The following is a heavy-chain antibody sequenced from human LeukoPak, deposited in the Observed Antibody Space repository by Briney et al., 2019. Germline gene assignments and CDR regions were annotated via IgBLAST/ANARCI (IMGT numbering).Heavy chain of an antibody. CDR3: ARDLKAYGSVPGWFDP. V-gene: IGHV3-21*01. CDR1: GFAFSSYS. J-gene: IGHJ5*02. D-gene: IGHD3-10*01. Sequence: GSLRLSCTASGFAFSSYSMNWVRQAPGKGLEWVSSIGRSTTNIYHADSVKGRFTISRDNAKNSLYLQMNSLRVEDTAVYYCARDLKAYGSVPGWFDPWGQGTLVTVSS. CDR2: IGRSTTNI.